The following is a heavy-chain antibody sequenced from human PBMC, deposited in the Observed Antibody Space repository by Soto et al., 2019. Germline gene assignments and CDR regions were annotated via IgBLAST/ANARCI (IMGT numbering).Heavy chain of an antibody. D-gene: IGHD3-16*01. J-gene: IGHJ4*02. Sequence: EVQLVESGGGLVQPGGSLRLSCAASGFTFSNYWMHWVRQAPGNGPVWVSRINTDGSTTNYADSVKGRFTISRDNAKNASYLQTNSLGAEDTAVYYCARDLGGYASHWGQGTLVTVSS. CDR1: GFTFSNYW. V-gene: IGHV3-74*01. CDR2: INTDGSTT. CDR3: ARDLGGYASH.